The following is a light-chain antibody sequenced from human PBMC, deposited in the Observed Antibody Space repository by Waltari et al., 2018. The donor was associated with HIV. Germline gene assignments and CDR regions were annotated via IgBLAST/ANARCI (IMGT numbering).Light chain of an antibody. Sequence: QSALTQPASVSGSPGQSIPISCTGTSSDVGSYTLFSWYQQHPGKAPKLMIYEGSKRPSGVSNRFSGSKSGNTASLTISGLQAEDEADYYCCSYAGSTTSRVFGGGTKLTVL. CDR1: SSDVGSYTL. CDR3: CSYAGSTTSRV. J-gene: IGLJ3*02. CDR2: EGS. V-gene: IGLV2-23*01.